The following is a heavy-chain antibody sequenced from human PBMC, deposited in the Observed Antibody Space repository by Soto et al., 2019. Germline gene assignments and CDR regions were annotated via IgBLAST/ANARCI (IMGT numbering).Heavy chain of an antibody. D-gene: IGHD6-19*01. CDR3: ARHRAVAGTYYYYGMDV. Sequence: GVSLKLSCRCSGDRCTSYLIGWVRPMPGKGLEWMGIIYPGDSDTRYSPSFQGQVTISADKSISTAYLQWSSLKASDTAMYYCARHRAVAGTYYYYGMDVWGQGTTVTVSS. CDR2: IYPGDSDT. V-gene: IGHV5-51*01. CDR1: GDRCTSYL. J-gene: IGHJ6*02.